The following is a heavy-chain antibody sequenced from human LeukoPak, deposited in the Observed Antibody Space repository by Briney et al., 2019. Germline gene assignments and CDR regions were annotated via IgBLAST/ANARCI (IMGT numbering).Heavy chain of an antibody. Sequence: SETLSLTCTVSGGSISSSSFYWGWIRQPPGKGLEWIGSIYYKGSTYYNPSLKSRVTIFVDTSRNQFSLKLTSVTAADTAVYYCAREGLGLRRGYSYGTRHYYYGMDVWGQGTTVTVSS. CDR1: GGSISSSSFY. CDR2: IYYKGST. CDR3: AREGLGLRRGYSYGTRHYYYGMDV. J-gene: IGHJ6*02. D-gene: IGHD5-18*01. V-gene: IGHV4-39*02.